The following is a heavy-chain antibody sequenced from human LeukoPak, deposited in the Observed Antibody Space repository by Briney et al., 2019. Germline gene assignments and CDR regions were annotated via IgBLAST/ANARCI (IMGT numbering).Heavy chain of an antibody. D-gene: IGHD1-14*01. CDR2: INHSGST. CDR3: ASPHNAGAFDI. Sequence: SETLSLTCAVNGGSLSGYYWSWIRQPPGKGLEWIGEINHSGSTNYNPSLKSRVTISVDTSKNQFSLKLSSVTAADTAVYYCASPHNAGAFDIWGQGTMVTVSS. CDR1: GGSLSGYY. V-gene: IGHV4-34*01. J-gene: IGHJ3*02.